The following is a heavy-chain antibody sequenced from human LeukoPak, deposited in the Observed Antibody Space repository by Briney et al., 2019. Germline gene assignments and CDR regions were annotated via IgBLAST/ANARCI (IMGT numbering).Heavy chain of an antibody. D-gene: IGHD3-22*01. CDR2: ISWNSGSI. J-gene: IGHJ3*02. CDR3: AKGVNYYDSRVAFDI. Sequence: PGRSLRLSCAASGFTFDDYAMRWVRQAPGKGLEWVSGISWNSGSIGYADSVKGRFTISRDNAKNSLYLQMTSLRAEDMALYYCAKGVNYYDSRVAFDIWGQGTMVTVSS. CDR1: GFTFDDYA. V-gene: IGHV3-9*03.